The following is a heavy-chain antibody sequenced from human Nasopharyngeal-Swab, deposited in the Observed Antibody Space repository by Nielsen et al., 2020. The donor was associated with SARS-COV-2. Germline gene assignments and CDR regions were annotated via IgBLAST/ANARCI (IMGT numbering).Heavy chain of an antibody. J-gene: IGHJ6*03. Sequence: GESLKISCAASGFTFSSYAMHWVRQAPGKGLEWVAVISYDGSNKYYADSVKGRFTISSDNSKNTLYLQMNSLRAEDTAVYYCARDGNYYDSSGYYYVPDYYYYYYMDVWGKGTTVTVSS. V-gene: IGHV3-30-3*01. CDR3: ARDGNYYDSSGYYYVPDYYYYYYMDV. CDR1: GFTFSSYA. D-gene: IGHD3-22*01. CDR2: ISYDGSNK.